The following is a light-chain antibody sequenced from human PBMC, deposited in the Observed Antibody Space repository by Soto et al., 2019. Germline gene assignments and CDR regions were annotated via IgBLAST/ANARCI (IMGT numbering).Light chain of an antibody. CDR3: QQYYNWPLT. J-gene: IGKJ5*01. V-gene: IGKV3-15*01. Sequence: EIVMTQSPATLSVSPGERATLSCRASQSVSSNLAWHQQKPGQAPRILMYDASTRATRIPARFRGSGSGTEFNLTISRLHSEDFAVYYCQQYYNWPLTFGQGTRLEI. CDR1: QSVSSN. CDR2: DAS.